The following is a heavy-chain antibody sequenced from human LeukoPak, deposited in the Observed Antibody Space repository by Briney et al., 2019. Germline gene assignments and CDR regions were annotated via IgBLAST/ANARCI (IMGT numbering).Heavy chain of an antibody. J-gene: IGHJ4*02. CDR2: IYYSGIT. D-gene: IGHD6-13*01. CDR1: GGSISNYY. CDR3: ARDGSAAAPNSPFDY. Sequence: SETLSLTCTVSGGSISNYYWGWIRQPPGKGLEWIGSIYYSGITYYNPSLKSRLTISVDTSKNQFSLKLNSVTAADTAVYYCARDGSAAAPNSPFDYWGQGTLVTVSS. V-gene: IGHV4-39*07.